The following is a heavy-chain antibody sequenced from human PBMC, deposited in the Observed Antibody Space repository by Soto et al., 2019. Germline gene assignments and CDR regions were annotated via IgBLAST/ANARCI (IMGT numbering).Heavy chain of an antibody. CDR3: ARGTDGMDV. D-gene: IGHD3-10*01. J-gene: IGHJ6*02. V-gene: IGHV1-18*01. CDR1: GYTFTRYG. CDR2: ISVYNGKA. Sequence: QVQLVQSGAEVKKPGASVKVSCKASGYTFTRYGISWVRQAPGQGLEWMGWISVYNGKANYAQKLQGRGTMTTDTPSSTAYMELRNLRSDDTAVYYCARGTDGMDVWGQGTTVTVSS.